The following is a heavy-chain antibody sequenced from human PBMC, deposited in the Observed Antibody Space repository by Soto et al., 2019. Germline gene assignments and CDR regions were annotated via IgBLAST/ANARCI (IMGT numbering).Heavy chain of an antibody. D-gene: IGHD5-12*01. CDR2: IFYSGST. J-gene: IGHJ4*02. V-gene: IGHV4-39*01. CDR1: GGSISSPNYY. Sequence: PSETLSLTCTVSGGSISSPNYYWAWIRQPPGKGLEWIGSIFYSGSTYYNPSAKSRVTISVDTSKNQFSLKVKSVTAADTAVYYCARLRDGYNRDLDYWAKGTLVTVSS. CDR3: ARLRDGYNRDLDY.